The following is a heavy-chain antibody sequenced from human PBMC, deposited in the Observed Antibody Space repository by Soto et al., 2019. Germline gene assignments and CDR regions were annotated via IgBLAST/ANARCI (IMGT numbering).Heavy chain of an antibody. V-gene: IGHV3-11*01. CDR1: GFTFSNYY. Sequence: LRLSCGASGFTFSNYYMSWIRQAPGKGLEWVSYISSTGRTIYYADSVKGRFTVSRDDAQNSLSLKLNSLRVEDTAVYYCARSYSSGWEFDYWGQGTQVTVSS. J-gene: IGHJ4*02. CDR2: ISSTGRTI. CDR3: ARSYSSGWEFDY. D-gene: IGHD6-19*01.